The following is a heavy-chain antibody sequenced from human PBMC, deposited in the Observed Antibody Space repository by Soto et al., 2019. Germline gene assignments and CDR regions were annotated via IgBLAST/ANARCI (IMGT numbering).Heavy chain of an antibody. CDR1: GYTFTSYG. CDR2: ISAYNGNT. D-gene: IGHD1-26*01. CDR3: ARSRVGYYYYYGMDV. J-gene: IGHJ6*02. V-gene: IGHV1-18*01. Sequence: QVQLVQSGAEVKKPGASVKVSCKASGYTFTSYGISWVRQAPGQGLEWMGWISAYNGNTNYAQKLQGRVTMTTDTSTSTAYMERRSLRADDTAVYYCARSRVGYYYYYGMDVWGQGTTVTVSS.